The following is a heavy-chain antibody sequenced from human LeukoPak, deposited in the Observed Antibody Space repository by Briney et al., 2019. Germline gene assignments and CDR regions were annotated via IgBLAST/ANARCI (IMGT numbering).Heavy chain of an antibody. CDR1: GFTFSNYG. D-gene: IGHD5-24*01. J-gene: IGHJ4*02. CDR2: IRYDGNNK. CDR3: VKSGYNRFDY. Sequence: GGSLRLSCGASGFTFSNYGMLWVRQAPGKGLDWVAFIRYDGNNKLYADSVKGRFTISRDNSKNTLYLQMNSLRADDTAVYYCVKSGYNRFDYWGQGTLVTVSS. V-gene: IGHV3-30*02.